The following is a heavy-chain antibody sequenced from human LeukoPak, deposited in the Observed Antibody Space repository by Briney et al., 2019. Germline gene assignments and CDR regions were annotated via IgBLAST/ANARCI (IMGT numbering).Heavy chain of an antibody. J-gene: IGHJ6*04. CDR3: ARDRGITVFGVVMDV. V-gene: IGHV1-46*01. D-gene: IGHD3-3*01. CDR2: INPSDGGT. Sequence: GASVKVSGKASGYTFTNNYMHWVRQAPGQGLEWMGIINPSDGGTNYAQKFQGRVTLTRDMSTSTVYMELSSLRSEDTAVYYCARDRGITVFGVVMDVWGKGTTVTVSS. CDR1: GYTFTNNY.